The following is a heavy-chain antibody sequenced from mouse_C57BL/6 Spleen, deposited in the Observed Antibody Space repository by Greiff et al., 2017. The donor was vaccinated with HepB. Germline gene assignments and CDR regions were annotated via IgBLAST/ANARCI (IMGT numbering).Heavy chain of an antibody. Sequence: DVHLVESGGGLVKPGGSLKLSCAASGFTFSSYAMSWVRQTPEKRLEWVATISDGGSYTYYPDNVKGRFTISRDNAKNNLYLQMSHLKSEDTAMYYCAREGVGSSHFDYWGQGTTLTVSS. CDR2: ISDGGSYT. CDR3: AREGVGSSHFDY. D-gene: IGHD1-1*02. CDR1: GFTFSSYA. V-gene: IGHV5-4*01. J-gene: IGHJ2*01.